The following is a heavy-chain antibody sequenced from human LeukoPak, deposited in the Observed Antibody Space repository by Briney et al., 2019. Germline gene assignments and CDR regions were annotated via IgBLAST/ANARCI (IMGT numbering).Heavy chain of an antibody. V-gene: IGHV1-18*01. CDR1: GYTFTDYG. J-gene: IGHJ5*02. Sequence: ASVKVSCKASGYTFTDYGVSWVRQAPGQGLEWMGWISTYNDKTNYAQKFQGRGTLTADTSTSTVYMDLRSLRSEDTAVYFCARDMLAVPSNWFDPWGQGTLVTVSS. CDR3: ARDMLAVPSNWFDP. D-gene: IGHD2-8*01. CDR2: ISTYNDKT.